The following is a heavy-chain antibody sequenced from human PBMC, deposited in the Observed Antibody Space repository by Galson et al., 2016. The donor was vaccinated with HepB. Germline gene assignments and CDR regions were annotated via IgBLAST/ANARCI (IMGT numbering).Heavy chain of an antibody. J-gene: IGHJ2*01. V-gene: IGHV4-34*01. CDR3: AREDWYFEL. Sequence: SETLSLTCSVYGGSFSGYSWSWIRQPPGKGLEWVGEVDHNGGTNFNPSLKSRVTMSLDTSKNQFSLKLSSVTAADTAVYFCAREDWYFELWGRGTLVTVSS. CDR2: VDHNGGT. CDR1: GGSFSGYS.